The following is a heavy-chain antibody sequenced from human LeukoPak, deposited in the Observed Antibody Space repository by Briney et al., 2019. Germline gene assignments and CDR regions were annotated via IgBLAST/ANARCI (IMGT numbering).Heavy chain of an antibody. Sequence: SVKAPCHASAGPFRTYAISRVRQAPGQGLEWMGGIIPIFGTANYAQKFQGRVTITADESTSTAYMELSSLRSEDTAVYYCARDAGGTANGYSGSTAYWGQGTLVTVSS. J-gene: IGHJ4*02. V-gene: IGHV1-69*13. CDR2: IIPIFGTA. CDR1: AGPFRTYA. CDR3: ARDAGGTANGYSGSTAY. D-gene: IGHD5-12*01.